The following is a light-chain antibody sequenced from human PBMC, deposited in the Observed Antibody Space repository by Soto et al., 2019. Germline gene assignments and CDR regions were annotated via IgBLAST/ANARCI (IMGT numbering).Light chain of an antibody. J-gene: IGKJ1*01. CDR3: QQSFSNTWT. CDR1: QTILTY. Sequence: IQITHSPSSLSACVGDRVTTTCRSSQTILTYLNWYPQKPGQAPKRLLYAASSLQSGVPSSFSGGGSATDFTLTICSLQPEDFATYYCQQSFSNTWTLDHGTQVDIK. V-gene: IGKV1-39*01. CDR2: AAS.